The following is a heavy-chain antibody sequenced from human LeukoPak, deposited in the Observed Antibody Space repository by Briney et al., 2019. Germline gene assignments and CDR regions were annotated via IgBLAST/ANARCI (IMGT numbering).Heavy chain of an antibody. D-gene: IGHD3-22*01. J-gene: IGHJ4*02. CDR1: GGSISSGSYY. CDR2: IYTSGST. CDR3: ARDKYYYDSSGSIRFDY. Sequence: SQTLSLTCTVSGGSISSGSYYYNWIRQPAGKGLEWIGRIYTSGSTNYNPSLKSRVTMSVDTSKNQFSLKLSSVTAADTAVYYCARDKYYYDSSGSIRFDYWGQGTLVTVSS. V-gene: IGHV4-61*02.